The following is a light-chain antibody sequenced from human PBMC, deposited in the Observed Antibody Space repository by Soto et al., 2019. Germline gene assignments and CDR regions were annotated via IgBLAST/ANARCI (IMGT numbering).Light chain of an antibody. CDR2: EVS. CDR1: SSDVGAYKY. CDR3: SSYTSSSTYV. J-gene: IGLJ1*01. V-gene: IGLV2-14*01. Sequence: QSALAQPASVSGSPGQSITISCTGTSSDVGAYKYVSWYQQDPGKAPKLLIYEVSNRPSGVSNRFSASKSGNTASLTISGLQAEDEADYYCSSYTSSSTYVFGTGTKVT.